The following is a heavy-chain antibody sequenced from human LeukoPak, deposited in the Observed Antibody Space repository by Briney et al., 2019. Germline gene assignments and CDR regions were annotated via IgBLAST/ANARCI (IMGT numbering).Heavy chain of an antibody. J-gene: IGHJ5*02. Sequence: GGSLRLSCAASGFTFSRYWMSWVRQAPGKGLEWVANIKQDGSEKYYVDSVKGRFTISRDNSKNTLYLQMNSLRAEDTAVYYCARGSGSYYGRFDPWGQGTLVTVSS. V-gene: IGHV3-7*03. D-gene: IGHD1-26*01. CDR3: ARGSGSYYGRFDP. CDR1: GFTFSRYW. CDR2: IKQDGSEK.